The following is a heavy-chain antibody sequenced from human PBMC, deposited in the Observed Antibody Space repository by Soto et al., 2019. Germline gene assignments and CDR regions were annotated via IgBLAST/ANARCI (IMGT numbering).Heavy chain of an antibody. CDR2: LSASGAYK. D-gene: IGHD1-26*01. Sequence: EVRLVESGGGLVKPGGSLRVSCAASGFNFNTYSMNWVRQAPGKGLQWVSFLSASGAYKYYAYSVRGRFTISRDNAKKSVFLEMNNLTADDTATYYCAGERSALPGARDAMDVWGQGNTGTVSS. J-gene: IGHJ6*02. CDR3: AGERSALPGARDAMDV. CDR1: GFNFNTYS. V-gene: IGHV3-21*02.